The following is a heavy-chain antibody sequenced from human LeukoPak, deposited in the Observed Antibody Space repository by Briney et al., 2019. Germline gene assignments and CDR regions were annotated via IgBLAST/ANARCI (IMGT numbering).Heavy chain of an antibody. CDR1: EFTFTDYW. CDR2: INRDGSET. Sequence: GGSLRLSCVASEFTFTDYWMGWVSQAPGKGLEWVANINRDGSETYYMDSVKGRFTISRDNAKNLLYLQMSSLRVEDTAVYYCARSCGSGFYFDYWGQGTLVTVSS. D-gene: IGHD3-10*01. V-gene: IGHV3-7*01. CDR3: ARSCGSGFYFDY. J-gene: IGHJ4*02.